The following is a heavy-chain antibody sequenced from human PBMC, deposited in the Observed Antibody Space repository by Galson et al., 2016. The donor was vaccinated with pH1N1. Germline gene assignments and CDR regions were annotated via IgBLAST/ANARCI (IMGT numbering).Heavy chain of an antibody. CDR2: ISYDGNKK. V-gene: IGHV3-30*03. CDR1: GFTFTDYG. J-gene: IGHJ6*02. CDR3: ARKVGSLRDFDSLDV. Sequence: SLRLSCAVSGFTFTDYGMHWVRQAPGKGLEWVAVISYDGNKKFYADSVKGRFAISRDISKNTLYMQMNSVRVEDTAMYYCARKVGSLRDFDSLDVWGQGTTVSVSS. D-gene: IGHD3-9*01.